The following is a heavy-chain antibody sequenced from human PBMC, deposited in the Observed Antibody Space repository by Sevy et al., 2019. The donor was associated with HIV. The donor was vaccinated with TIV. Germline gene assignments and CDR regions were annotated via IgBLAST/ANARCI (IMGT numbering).Heavy chain of an antibody. J-gene: IGHJ6*02. CDR1: GFTFSSYS. V-gene: IGHV3-48*04. Sequence: GGSLRLSCAASGFTFSSYSMNWVRQAPGKGLEWVSYISSRSNNIYYADSVKGRFTISRDNAKNSLYLQMNSLRAEDTAVYYCARSGGSYDYGMDVWGQGTTVTVSS. CDR3: ARSGGSYDYGMDV. D-gene: IGHD1-26*01. CDR2: ISSRSNNI.